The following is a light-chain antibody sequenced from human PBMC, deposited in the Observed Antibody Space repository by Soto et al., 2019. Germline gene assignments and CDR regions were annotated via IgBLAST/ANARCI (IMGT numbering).Light chain of an antibody. CDR3: SSYTSSTTPWV. CDR1: SSDVGGYNY. J-gene: IGLJ3*02. Sequence: QSVLTQTASVSGSPGQSITISCTGTSSDVGGYNYVSWYQQHPGKAPKLMIYDVSNRPSGVSNRFSGSKSGNTASLTISGLQAEDEADYYCSSYTSSTTPWVFGGGTKLTVL. CDR2: DVS. V-gene: IGLV2-14*01.